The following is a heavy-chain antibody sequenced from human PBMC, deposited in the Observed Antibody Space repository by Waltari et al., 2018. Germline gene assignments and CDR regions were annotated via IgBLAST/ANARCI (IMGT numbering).Heavy chain of an antibody. V-gene: IGHV3-23*01. D-gene: IGHD4-17*01. CDR3: AKVPSYHGDYLDY. Sequence: EVQLLESGGGLVQPGGSLRLACAACGFTVSSYAMSWVRQAPGKGLVWFSAISGSGGRTYYACSVKGRFTISIDKSKNTLYLQMNSLRAEDTAVYYCAKVPSYHGDYLDYWGQGTLVTVSS. J-gene: IGHJ4*02. CDR1: GFTVSSYA. CDR2: ISGSGGRT.